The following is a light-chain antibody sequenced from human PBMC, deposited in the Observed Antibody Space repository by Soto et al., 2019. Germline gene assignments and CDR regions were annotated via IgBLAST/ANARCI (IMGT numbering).Light chain of an antibody. CDR2: GTS. CDR1: QSVGSSY. CDR3: QQYTTSSWT. Sequence: EIVLTVSPGTLSLSPGERATLSCRASQSVGSSYLAWYQQKPGQAPRVLIYGTSSRATGIPDRFSGSGSGTDFTLTISRLEPEDFAVYYCQQYTTSSWTFGQGTKV. V-gene: IGKV3-20*01. J-gene: IGKJ1*01.